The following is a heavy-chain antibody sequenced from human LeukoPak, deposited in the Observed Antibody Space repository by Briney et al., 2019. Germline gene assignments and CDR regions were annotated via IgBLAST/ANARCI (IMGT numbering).Heavy chain of an antibody. CDR3: AREGGEDYDSSGYYLVY. CDR2: INPSGGST. CDR1: GYTFTIYY. Sequence: ASVKVSCKASGYTFTIYYMQWVRQPPGQGLEWMGIINPSGGSTSYAQKWPGRVTMTRDTSTSTVYMELSSLRSEDTAVYYCAREGGEDYDSSGYYLVYWGQGTLVTVSS. V-gene: IGHV1-46*03. D-gene: IGHD3-22*01. J-gene: IGHJ4*02.